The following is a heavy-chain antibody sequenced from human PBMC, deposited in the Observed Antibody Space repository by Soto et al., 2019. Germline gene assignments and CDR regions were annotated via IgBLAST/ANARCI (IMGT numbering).Heavy chain of an antibody. V-gene: IGHV3-30-3*01. CDR1: GFTFSSYG. CDR2: ISYDGSSK. CDR3: ARDKQWPEVPDY. Sequence: QVHVVESGGGAVQPGRSLRLSCVASGFTFSSYGMHWVRQAPGKGLEWVAVISYDGSSKYYADSVKGRITISRDNSKNTLLLQMTSLRAEDTAVYYCARDKQWPEVPDYWGQGTLVTVSS. D-gene: IGHD6-19*01. J-gene: IGHJ4*02.